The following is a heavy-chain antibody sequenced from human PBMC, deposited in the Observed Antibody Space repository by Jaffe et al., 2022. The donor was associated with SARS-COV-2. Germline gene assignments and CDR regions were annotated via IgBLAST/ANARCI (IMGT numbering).Heavy chain of an antibody. V-gene: IGHV3-23*01. J-gene: IGHJ5*02. D-gene: IGHD2-15*01. CDR2: ISGSGGST. Sequence: EVQLLESGGGLVQPGGSLRLSCAASGFTFSSYAMSWVRQAPGKGLEWVSAISGSGGSTYYADSVKGRFTISRDNSKNTLYLQMNSLRAEDTAVYYCAKDSIVVVVAATPGWFDPWGQGTLVTVSS. CDR3: AKDSIVVVVAATPGWFDP. CDR1: GFTFSSYA.